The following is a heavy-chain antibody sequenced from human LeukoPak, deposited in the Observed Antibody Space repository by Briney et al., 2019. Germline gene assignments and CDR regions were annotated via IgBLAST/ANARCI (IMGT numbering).Heavy chain of an antibody. CDR3: ARRLRQNLFDP. CDR1: GESFSGYY. D-gene: IGHD4-17*01. J-gene: IGHJ5*02. Sequence: SETLSLTCAVYGESFSGYYWSWIRQPPGKGLEWIGEINHSGSTNYNPSLKSRVTISVDTSKNQFSLKLTSVTAADTAVYYCARRLRQNLFDPWGQGTLVTVSS. CDR2: INHSGST. V-gene: IGHV4-34*01.